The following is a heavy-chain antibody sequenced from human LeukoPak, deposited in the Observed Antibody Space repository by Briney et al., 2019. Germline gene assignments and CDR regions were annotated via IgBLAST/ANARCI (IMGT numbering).Heavy chain of an antibody. J-gene: IGHJ4*02. CDR1: GGTFSSYA. D-gene: IGHD3-3*01. V-gene: IGHV1-69*13. CDR3: ARDRWSGYYVFDY. CDR2: IIPIFGTA. Sequence: PVKVSCKASGGTFSSYAISWVRQAPRQGLEWMGGIIPIFGTANYAQKFQGRVTITADESTSTAYMELSSLRSEDTAVYYCARDRWSGYYVFDYWGQGTLVTVSS.